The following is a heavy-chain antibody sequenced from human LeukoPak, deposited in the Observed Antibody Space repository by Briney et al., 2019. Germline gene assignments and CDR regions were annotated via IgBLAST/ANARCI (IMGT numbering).Heavy chain of an antibody. CDR3: AKSADNSLSKGANSFDV. Sequence: PGGSLRLSCAASGFTFSSYAMSWVRQAPGKGLEWVSGISATGAGTFYAESVNGRFTISRDNSKNTLYLQMSTLRADDTAVYYCAKSADNSLSKGANSFDVWGQGTVVTVSS. J-gene: IGHJ3*01. CDR1: GFTFSSYA. CDR2: ISATGAGT. D-gene: IGHD4-23*01. V-gene: IGHV3-23*01.